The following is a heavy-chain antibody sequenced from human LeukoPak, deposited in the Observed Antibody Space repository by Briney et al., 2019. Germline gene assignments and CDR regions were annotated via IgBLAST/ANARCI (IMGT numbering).Heavy chain of an antibody. J-gene: IGHJ4*02. CDR1: GGSFSVYY. D-gene: IGHD2/OR15-2a*01. Sequence: PSETLSLTCAVYGGSFSVYYWSWIRQPPGKGLEWIGEINHSGSTNYNPSLKSRVTISVDTSKNQFSLKLSSVTAADTAVYYCARGFLRNNYWGQGTLVTVSS. CDR2: INHSGST. CDR3: ARGFLRNNY. V-gene: IGHV4-34*01.